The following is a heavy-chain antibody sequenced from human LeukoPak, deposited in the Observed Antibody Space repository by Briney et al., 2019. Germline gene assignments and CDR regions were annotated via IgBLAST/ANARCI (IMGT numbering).Heavy chain of an antibody. Sequence: GGSLRLSCSVSGFTFSSEAMGWVRQLPGGGLEWVSTISPAGGTTYYAESMKGRVTISRDNPKTTLHLQMNSLRVEDTATYYCTKVRSGSSSWALRVFDYWGQGALVTVSS. D-gene: IGHD2-2*01. CDR3: TKVRSGSSSWALRVFDY. CDR2: ISPAGGTT. V-gene: IGHV3-23*01. J-gene: IGHJ4*02. CDR1: GFTFSSEA.